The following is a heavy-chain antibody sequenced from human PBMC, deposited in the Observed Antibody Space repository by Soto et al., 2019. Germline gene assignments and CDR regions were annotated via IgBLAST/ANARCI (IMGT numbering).Heavy chain of an antibody. CDR1: GGTFSSYA. CDR2: IIPIFGTA. D-gene: IGHD3-22*01. Sequence: GASVKVSCKASGGTFSSYAISWVRQAPGQGLEWMGGIIPIFGTANYAQKFQGRVTITADESTSTAYMELSSLRSEDTAVYYCASGTTYYYDSSGYYAPFDYWG. CDR3: ASGTTYYYDSSGYYAPFDY. V-gene: IGHV1-69*13. J-gene: IGHJ4*01.